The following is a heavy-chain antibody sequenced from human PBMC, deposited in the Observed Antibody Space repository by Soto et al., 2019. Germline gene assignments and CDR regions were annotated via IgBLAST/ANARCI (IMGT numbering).Heavy chain of an antibody. CDR2: ISAYNGNT. D-gene: IGHD6-19*01. CDR1: GYTFSSYA. J-gene: IGHJ6*02. Sequence: GASVKVSCKASGYTFSSYAMHWVRQAPGQRLEWMGWISAYNGNTNYAQKLQGRVTMTTDTSTSTAYMELRSPRSDDTAMYYCARPSGGWFYGMDGWGQGTTVTVSS. V-gene: IGHV1-18*01. CDR3: ARPSGGWFYGMDG.